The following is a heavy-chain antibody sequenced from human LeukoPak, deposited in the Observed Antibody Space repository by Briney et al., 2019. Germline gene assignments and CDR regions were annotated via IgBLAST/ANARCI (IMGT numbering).Heavy chain of an antibody. J-gene: IGHJ4*02. CDR1: GFTFGRYS. CDR2: ISSSSSHR. CDR3: ARQGDSSDYYRGVLAH. V-gene: IGHV3-21*01. Sequence: PGGSLRLSCAASGFTFGRYSMIWVRQAPGKGLEWVSSISSSSSHRYYEDSLKGRFTISRDNAENSLYLQMNSLRVEDTAVYYCARQGDSSDYYRGVLAHWGQGALVTVSS. D-gene: IGHD3-22*01.